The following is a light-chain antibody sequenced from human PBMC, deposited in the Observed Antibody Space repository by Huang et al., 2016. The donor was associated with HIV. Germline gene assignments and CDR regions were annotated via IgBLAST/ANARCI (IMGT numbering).Light chain of an antibody. CDR2: AAS. V-gene: IGKV3-15*01. CDR3: QQYNSWPPLT. CDR1: PSVSSN. Sequence: EIVMTQSQATLSVSPGEGATLSCRASPSVSSNLAWYQQKIGQAPRLLIYAASTRSTGIPARFSGSWSGTEFTLTISSLQSEDFAVYYCQQYNSWPPLTFGGGTKVEIK. J-gene: IGKJ4*01.